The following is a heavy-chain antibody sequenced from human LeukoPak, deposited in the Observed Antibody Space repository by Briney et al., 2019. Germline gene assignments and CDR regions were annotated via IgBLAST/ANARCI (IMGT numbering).Heavy chain of an antibody. CDR3: AKVMGRGYSGYDLVRGYYFDY. Sequence: GGTLRLSCVASGFTFNNYGMSWVRQAPGKGLEWVSAISGSGVGTYYADSVKGRFTISRDNSKNTLYLQMNSLRAEDTAVYYCAKVMGRGYSGYDLVRGYYFDYWGQGTLVTVSS. J-gene: IGHJ4*02. D-gene: IGHD5-12*01. CDR2: ISGSGVGT. CDR1: GFTFNNYG. V-gene: IGHV3-23*01.